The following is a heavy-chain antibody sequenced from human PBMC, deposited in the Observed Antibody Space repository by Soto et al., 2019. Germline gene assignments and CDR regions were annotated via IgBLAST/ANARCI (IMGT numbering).Heavy chain of an antibody. CDR3: AREHDFWSGYSHFDY. Sequence: GASVKVSCKASGYTFTSNAMHWVRQAPGQRLEWMGWINAGNGNTKYSQKFQGRVTITRDTSASTAYMELSSLRSEDTAVYYCAREHDFWSGYSHFDYWGQGTLVTVSS. CDR2: INAGNGNT. CDR1: GYTFTSNA. D-gene: IGHD3-3*01. V-gene: IGHV1-3*01. J-gene: IGHJ4*02.